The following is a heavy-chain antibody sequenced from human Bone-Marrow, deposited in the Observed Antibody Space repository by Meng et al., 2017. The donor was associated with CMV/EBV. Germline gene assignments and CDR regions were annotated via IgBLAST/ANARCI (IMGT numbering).Heavy chain of an antibody. J-gene: IGHJ6*02. CDR1: GFTFSSYA. CDR2: ISYDGSNK. V-gene: IGHV3-30*04. CDR3: ARAHRLRLRYFDWLPSYYYYYGMDV. Sequence: LSLTCAASGFTFSSYAMHWVRQAPGKGLEWVAVISYDGSNKYYADSVKGRFTISRDNSKNTLYLQMNSLRAEDTAVYYCARAHRLRLRYFDWLPSYYYYYGMDVWGQGTTVTVSS. D-gene: IGHD3-9*01.